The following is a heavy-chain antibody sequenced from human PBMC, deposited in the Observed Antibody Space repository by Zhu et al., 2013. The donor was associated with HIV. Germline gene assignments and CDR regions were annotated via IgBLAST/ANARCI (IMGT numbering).Heavy chain of an antibody. CDR2: INPSGRST. CDR1: GDTFTRHY. V-gene: IGHV1-46*03. Sequence: QVQLVQSGAEVKKPGASVKVSCKASGDTFTRHYIHWVRQAPGQGLGWMGIINPSGRSTSYAQKFQGRVTMTRDTSTYTIYMELSSLRSEDTAVYYCTRTYMGSNWYFDLWGRGTLVTVSS. CDR3: TRTYMGSNWYFDL. J-gene: IGHJ2*01. D-gene: IGHD3-16*01.